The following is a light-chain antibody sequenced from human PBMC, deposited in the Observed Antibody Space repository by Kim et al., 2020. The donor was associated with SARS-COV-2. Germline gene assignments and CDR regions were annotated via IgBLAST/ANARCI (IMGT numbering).Light chain of an antibody. Sequence: SYELTQPPSVSVSPGQTASITCSGDKLGDKYACXYQQKPGQSPVLVIYQDTKRPSGIPERFSGSNSGNTATLTISGTQAMDEADYYCQAWDSNTLNVFGT. V-gene: IGLV3-1*01. CDR3: QAWDSNTLNV. J-gene: IGLJ1*01. CDR1: KLGDKY. CDR2: QDT.